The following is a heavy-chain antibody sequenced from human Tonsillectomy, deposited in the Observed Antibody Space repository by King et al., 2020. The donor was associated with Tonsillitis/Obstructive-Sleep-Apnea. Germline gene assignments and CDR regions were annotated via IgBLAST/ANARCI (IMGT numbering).Heavy chain of an antibody. J-gene: IGHJ6*03. D-gene: IGHD2-2*01. CDR1: GGSCSGYY. CDR3: GTHAGDYYYYMDV. Sequence: VQLQQWGAGLLKPSETLSLTCGVYGGSCSGYYWSLIRQPPGKGLEWIGEINHSGSTDNNSSLTSRGTISRDTSNTKFSLSLTSVTAADTAVYYCGTHAGDYYYYMDVWDKGTTVTVSS. CDR2: INHSGST. V-gene: IGHV4-34*04.